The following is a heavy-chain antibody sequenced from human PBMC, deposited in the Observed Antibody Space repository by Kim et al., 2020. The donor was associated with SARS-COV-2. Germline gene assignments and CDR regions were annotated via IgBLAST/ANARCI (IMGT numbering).Heavy chain of an antibody. CDR1: GGSISSSSYY. V-gene: IGHV4-39*07. D-gene: IGHD3-3*01. J-gene: IGHJ6*02. Sequence: SETLSLTCTVSGGSISSSSYYWGWIRQPPGKGLEWIGSIYYSGSTYYNPSLKSRVTISVDTSKNQFSLKLSSVTAADTAVYYCARDWDYYDFWSGPYYYGMDVWGQGTTVTVSS. CDR3: ARDWDYYDFWSGPYYYGMDV. CDR2: IYYSGST.